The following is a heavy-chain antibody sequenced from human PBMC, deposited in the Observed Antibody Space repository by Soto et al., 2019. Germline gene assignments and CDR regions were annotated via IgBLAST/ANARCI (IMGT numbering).Heavy chain of an antibody. J-gene: IGHJ5*02. CDR3: ARWWGSRLYHYNWFRP. D-gene: IGHD2-15*01. CDR1: GGTFSNFA. CDR2: IIPFFGTA. Sequence: QVQLVQSGAEVKKPGSSVKVSCKASGGTFSNFALSWVRQAPGQGLEWMGGIIPFFGTANYAQKFQGRLTISADESTRTTHKGLSSLRSEGTGVYFRARWWGSRLYHYNWFRPWGQGTLVTVSS. V-gene: IGHV1-69*01.